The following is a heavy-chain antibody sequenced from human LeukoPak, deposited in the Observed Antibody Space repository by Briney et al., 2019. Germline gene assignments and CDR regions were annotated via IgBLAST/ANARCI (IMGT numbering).Heavy chain of an antibody. J-gene: IGHJ6*03. CDR1: GVSISSSNSY. V-gene: IGHV4-39*02. Sequence: SETLSLTCTVSGVSISSSNSYWGWVRQPPGKGLEWLGSIYYSGNTYYNASLKSQVSISIDTSKNQFSLRLTSVTAADTAVYYCARDFPPIYGSGGYYYYYYMDVWGKGTTVTISS. D-gene: IGHD3-10*01. CDR2: IYYSGNT. CDR3: ARDFPPIYGSGGYYYYYYMDV.